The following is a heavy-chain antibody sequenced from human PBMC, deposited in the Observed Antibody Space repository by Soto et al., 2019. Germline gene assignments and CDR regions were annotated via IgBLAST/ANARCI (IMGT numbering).Heavy chain of an antibody. CDR2: INAGNGNT. V-gene: IGHV1-3*01. CDR1: GYTFTSYA. Sequence: GASVKVSCKASGYTFTSYAMHWVRQAPGQRLEWMGWINAGNGNTKYSQKFQGRVTITRDTSASTAYMERSSLRSEDTAVYYCASLYSGAYYYGMDVWGQGTKVTSP. J-gene: IGHJ6*02. D-gene: IGHD2-15*01. CDR3: ASLYSGAYYYGMDV.